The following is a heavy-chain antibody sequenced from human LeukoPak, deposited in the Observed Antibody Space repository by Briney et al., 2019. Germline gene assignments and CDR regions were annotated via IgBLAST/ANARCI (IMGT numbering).Heavy chain of an antibody. D-gene: IGHD2-8*01. CDR2: ISYDGSNK. CDR3: ARSGRYCTNGVCYTHYYYMDV. Sequence: GGSLRLSCAASGFTFSSYAMHWVRQAPGKGLEWVAVISYDGSNKYYADSVKGRFTISRDNSKNTQYLQMNSLRAEDTAVYYCARSGRYCTNGVCYTHYYYMDVWGKGTTVTVSS. J-gene: IGHJ6*03. CDR1: GFTFSSYA. V-gene: IGHV3-30*04.